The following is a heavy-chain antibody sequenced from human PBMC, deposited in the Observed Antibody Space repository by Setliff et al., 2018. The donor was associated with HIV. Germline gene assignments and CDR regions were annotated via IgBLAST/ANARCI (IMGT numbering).Heavy chain of an antibody. CDR2: ISSSSSYT. V-gene: IGHV3-21*04. CDR1: GFTFSSYS. Sequence: GGSLRLSCAASGFTFSSYSMNWVRQAPGKGLEWVSYISSSSSYTHYADSLKGRFTISRDNSKNTLYLQMNSLRAEDTAVYYCARDFGGYCSSMSCPGLFDPWGQGTLVTVSS. J-gene: IGHJ5*02. CDR3: ARDFGGYCSSMSCPGLFDP. D-gene: IGHD2-2*01.